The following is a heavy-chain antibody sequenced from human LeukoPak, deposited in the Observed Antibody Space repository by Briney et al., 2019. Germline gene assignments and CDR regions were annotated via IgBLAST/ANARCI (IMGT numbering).Heavy chain of an antibody. V-gene: IGHV1-2*02. Sequence: ASVKVSCKASGYTFTGYYVHWVRQAPGQGLEWMGWMNPKSGGTNYAQKFEARVTMNRDTSISTAYMELSRLRFDDTAVYYCATRDPREIEGLDYWGQGTLVTVSS. CDR1: GYTFTGYY. J-gene: IGHJ4*02. D-gene: IGHD3-10*01. CDR3: ATRDPREIEGLDY. CDR2: MNPKSGGT.